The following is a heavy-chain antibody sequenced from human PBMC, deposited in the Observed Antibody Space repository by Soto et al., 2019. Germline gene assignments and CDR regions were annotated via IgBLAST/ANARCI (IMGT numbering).Heavy chain of an antibody. Sequence: GVSLRLSCAASWFTVSSNYMSWVRQAPGKGLEWVSVIYSGGSTYYADSVKGRFTISRDNSKNTLYLQMNSLRAEDTAVYYCARDLNYYYGMDVWGQGTTVTVSS. CDR1: WFTVSSNY. CDR2: IYSGGST. V-gene: IGHV3-53*01. J-gene: IGHJ6*02. CDR3: ARDLNYYYGMDV.